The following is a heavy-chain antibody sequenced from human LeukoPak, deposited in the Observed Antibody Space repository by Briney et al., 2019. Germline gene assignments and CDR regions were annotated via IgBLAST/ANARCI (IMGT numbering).Heavy chain of an antibody. CDR1: GGSFSGYY. J-gene: IGHJ5*02. V-gene: IGHV4-34*01. Sequence: PSETLSLTCAVYGGSFSGYYWSWIRQPPGKGLEWIGEINHSGSTNYNPSLKSRVTISVDTSKNQFSLKLSSVTAADTAVYYCARVSSGSGTDPWGQGTLVTVSS. CDR3: ARVSSGSGTDP. CDR2: INHSGST. D-gene: IGHD3-10*01.